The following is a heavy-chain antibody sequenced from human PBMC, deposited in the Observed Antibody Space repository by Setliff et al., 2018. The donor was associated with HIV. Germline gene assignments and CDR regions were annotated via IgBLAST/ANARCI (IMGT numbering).Heavy chain of an antibody. V-gene: IGHV5-51*01. D-gene: IGHD1-26*01. Sequence: RGESLKISCKGSGYSFTTYWIGWVRQMPGKGLEWMGIIYPGDSDTRYSPSFQGQVTISADTSISTAYLQWSSLKASDTAMYYCARFWNSGSYRDAFDIWGQGTMVTVSS. CDR3: ARFWNSGSYRDAFDI. J-gene: IGHJ3*02. CDR2: IYPGDSDT. CDR1: GYSFTTYW.